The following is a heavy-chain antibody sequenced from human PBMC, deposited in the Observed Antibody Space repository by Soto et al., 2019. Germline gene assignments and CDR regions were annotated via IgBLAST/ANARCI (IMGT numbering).Heavy chain of an antibody. CDR1: GGSISKSNYF. Sequence: QLQLQESGPGLVKSSETLSLTCTVSGGSISKSNYFWGWIRQAPGKGLEWIASILYSGTTSYNSSLKSRVAISVDTSKNQFSLELNSVTAADTAVYYCARLGWGNGDSDYWGQGTLVTVSS. CDR3: ARLGWGNGDSDY. V-gene: IGHV4-39*01. D-gene: IGHD2-21*01. CDR2: ILYSGTT. J-gene: IGHJ4*02.